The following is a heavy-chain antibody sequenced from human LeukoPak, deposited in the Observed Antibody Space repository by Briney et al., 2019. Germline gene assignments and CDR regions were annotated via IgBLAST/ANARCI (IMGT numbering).Heavy chain of an antibody. CDR1: GGTFSSYA. V-gene: IGHV1-69*06. CDR2: IIPIFGTA. Sequence: SVKVSCKASGGTFSSYAITWVRQAPGPALQRIGGIIPIFGTANYAQKFQGRVTITADKSTSTAYMDLSSLRSEDTAVYYCARVRAAGRTRDAFDIWGQGTMVTVSS. J-gene: IGHJ3*02. CDR3: ARVRAAGRTRDAFDI. D-gene: IGHD1-14*01.